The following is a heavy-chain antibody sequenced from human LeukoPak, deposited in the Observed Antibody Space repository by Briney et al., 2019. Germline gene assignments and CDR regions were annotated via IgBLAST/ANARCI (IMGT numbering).Heavy chain of an antibody. CDR2: ISYDGNNK. V-gene: IGHV3-30*14. J-gene: IGHJ5*02. Sequence: PGGSLRLSCAASGFTFSSYAMYWVRQAPGTGLEWVAVISYDGNNKYYADSVKGRFTISRDNSKNTLYLQMNSLRAEDTAVYYCARVEIGWFDPWGQGTLVTVSS. CDR1: GFTFSSYA. CDR3: ARVEIGWFDP.